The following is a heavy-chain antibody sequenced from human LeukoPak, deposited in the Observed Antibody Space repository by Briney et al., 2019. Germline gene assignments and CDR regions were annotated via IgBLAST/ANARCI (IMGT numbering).Heavy chain of an antibody. Sequence: EASVKVSCKVSGYTLTELSMHWVRQASGKGLEWMGGFDPEDGETIYAQKFQGRVTMTEDTSTDTAYMELSSLRSEDTAVYYCATLRGRARKKEGYFDYWGQGTLVTVSS. CDR2: FDPEDGET. D-gene: IGHD3-10*01. CDR1: GYTLTELS. CDR3: ATLRGRARKKEGYFDY. J-gene: IGHJ4*02. V-gene: IGHV1-24*01.